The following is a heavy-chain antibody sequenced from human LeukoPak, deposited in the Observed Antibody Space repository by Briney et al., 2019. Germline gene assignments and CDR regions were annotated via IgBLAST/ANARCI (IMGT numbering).Heavy chain of an antibody. J-gene: IGHJ4*02. V-gene: IGHV4-59*01. Sequence: SETLSLTCTVSGGSISSYYWIWIRQPPGKGLEWIGYIYYSGSTNYNPSLKSRVTISVDTSKNQFSLKLSSVTAADTAVYYCARSREDYGDYYFDYWGQGTLVTVSS. CDR1: GGSISSYY. CDR3: ARSREDYGDYYFDY. D-gene: IGHD4-17*01. CDR2: IYYSGST.